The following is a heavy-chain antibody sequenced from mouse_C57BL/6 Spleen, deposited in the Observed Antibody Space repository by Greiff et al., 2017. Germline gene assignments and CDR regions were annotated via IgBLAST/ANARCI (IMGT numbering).Heavy chain of an antibody. Sequence: VKLMESGPGILQSSQTLSLTCSFSGFSLSTSGMGVSWIRQPSGKGLEWLAHIYWDDDKRYNPSLKSRLTISKDTSRNQVFLKITSVDTADTATYYCAPSSSYDGTFAYWGQGTLVTVSA. CDR2: IYWDDDK. V-gene: IGHV8-12*01. D-gene: IGHD2-3*01. CDR1: GFSLSTSGMG. CDR3: APSSSYDGTFAY. J-gene: IGHJ3*01.